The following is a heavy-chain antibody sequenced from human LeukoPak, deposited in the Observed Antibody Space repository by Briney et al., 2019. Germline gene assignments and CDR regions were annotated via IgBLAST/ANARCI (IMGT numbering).Heavy chain of an antibody. V-gene: IGHV5-51*01. J-gene: IGHJ4*02. CDR2: IYPGDSDT. D-gene: IGHD3-9*01. Sequence: GESLKISCKGSGYRFTNYWIGWVRQMPGKDLEWMAIIYPGDSDTGYSPSFRDQVTLSEDKSLSAASLQWTSLKASDTVLYHAARRLRDSDGGYFDYWGQGTLVTVSS. CDR1: GYRFTNYW. CDR3: ARRLRDSDGGYFDY.